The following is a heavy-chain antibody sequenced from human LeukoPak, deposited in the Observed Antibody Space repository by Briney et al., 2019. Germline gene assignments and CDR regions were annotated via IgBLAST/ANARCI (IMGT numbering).Heavy chain of an antibody. D-gene: IGHD6-19*01. J-gene: IGHJ4*02. CDR3: ARDEASGWYW. Sequence: SETLSLTCIVSGGSIGSYYWSWIRQPPGKGLEWIGYIYYSGNTNYNPSLKSRVTISVDTSKNQFSLKLSSVTAADTAVYYCARDEASGWYWWGQGTLVTVSS. CDR1: GGSIGSYY. CDR2: IYYSGNT. V-gene: IGHV4-59*12.